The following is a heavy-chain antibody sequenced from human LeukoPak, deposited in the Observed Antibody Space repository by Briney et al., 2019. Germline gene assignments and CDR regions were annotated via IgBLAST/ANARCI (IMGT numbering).Heavy chain of an antibody. CDR1: GLTFSSYA. CDR3: ARERATIDY. J-gene: IGHJ4*02. Sequence: GRSLRLSCAASGLTFSSYAMHWVRQAPGKGLEWVAVISYDGSNKYYADSVKGRFTISRDNSKNTLYLQMNSLRAEDTAVYYCARERATIDYWGQGTLVTVSS. D-gene: IGHD5-24*01. V-gene: IGHV3-30*04. CDR2: ISYDGSNK.